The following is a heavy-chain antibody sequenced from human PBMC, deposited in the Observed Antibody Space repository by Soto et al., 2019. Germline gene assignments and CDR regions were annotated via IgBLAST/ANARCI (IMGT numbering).Heavy chain of an antibody. J-gene: IGHJ4*02. Sequence: QVQLVESGGGVVQPGRSLRLSCAGSGFTFSTYGIHWVRQAPGKGLEWVAVIWYDGSYKYYADSVKGRFTISRDNSKDTVYLQMNSLRAEDMDVYCGARDLHHYFDYWGQGTLVTVSS. V-gene: IGHV3-33*01. CDR2: IWYDGSYK. CDR3: ARDLHHYFDY. D-gene: IGHD4-4*01. CDR1: GFTFSTYG.